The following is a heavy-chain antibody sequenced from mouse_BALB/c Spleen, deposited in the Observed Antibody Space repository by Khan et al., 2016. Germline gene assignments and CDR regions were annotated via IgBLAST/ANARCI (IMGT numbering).Heavy chain of an antibody. J-gene: IGHJ1*01. CDR1: GYTFTNYG. D-gene: IGHD2-4*01. CDR2: MNTYTGEP. CDR3: ARDYDYDVDWYFDV. Sequence: QIQLVQSGPELKKPGETVKISCKASGYTFTNYGMNWVKQAPGQGLKWMGWMNTYTGEPTYADDFKGRFAFSLQTSARTAYLQINNLKNEDTATYFCARDYDYDVDWYFDVWGAGTTVTVSS. V-gene: IGHV9-3-1*01.